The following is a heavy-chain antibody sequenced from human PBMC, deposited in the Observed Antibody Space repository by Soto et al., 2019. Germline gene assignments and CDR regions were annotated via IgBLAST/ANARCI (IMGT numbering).Heavy chain of an antibody. CDR2: IYHSGST. CDR1: GGSISSSNW. J-gene: IGHJ3*02. V-gene: IGHV4-4*02. Sequence: QVQLQESGPGLVKPSGTLSLTCAVSGGSISSSNWWSWVRQPPGKGLEGIGEIYHSGSTNYNPSLKSGVTISVDKSKNQFSLKLSSVTAADTAVYYCAREYTYYYDSSGYCNAFDIWGQGTMVTVSS. D-gene: IGHD3-22*01. CDR3: AREYTYYYDSSGYCNAFDI.